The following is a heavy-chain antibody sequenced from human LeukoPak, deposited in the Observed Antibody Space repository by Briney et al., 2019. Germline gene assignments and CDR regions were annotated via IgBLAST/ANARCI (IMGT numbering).Heavy chain of an antibody. J-gene: IGHJ4*02. CDR3: ARDQLIGLGYRGISLDY. D-gene: IGHD3-16*02. V-gene: IGHV3-33*01. CDR2: IWYDGSNK. CDR1: GFTFSSYG. Sequence: PGGSLRLSCAASGFTFSSYGMHWVRQAPGKGLEWVAVIWYDGSNKYYADSVKGRFTVSRDNSKNTLYLQMNSLRAEDTAVYYCARDQLIGLGYRGISLDYWGQGTLVTVSS.